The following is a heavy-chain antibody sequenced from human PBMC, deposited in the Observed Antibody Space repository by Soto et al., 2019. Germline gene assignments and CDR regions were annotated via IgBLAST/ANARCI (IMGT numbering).Heavy chain of an antibody. J-gene: IGHJ4*02. CDR1: GGTFSSYT. CDR3: ASQSDYYDSSGYPFDY. D-gene: IGHD3-22*01. V-gene: IGHV1-69*02. Sequence: QVQLVQSGAEVKKPGSSVKVSCKASGGTFSSYTISWVRQAPGQGLEWMGRIIPILGIANYAQKFKGRVTITADKSTSTAYMELSSLISEDTAVYYCASQSDYYDSSGYPFDYWGQGTLVTVSS. CDR2: IIPILGIA.